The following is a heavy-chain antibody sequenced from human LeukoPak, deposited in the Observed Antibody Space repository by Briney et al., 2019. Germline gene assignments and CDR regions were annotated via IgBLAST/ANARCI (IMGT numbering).Heavy chain of an antibody. J-gene: IGHJ4*02. V-gene: IGHV1-69*13. D-gene: IGHD3-16*02. Sequence: SVKVSCKASGGTFSSYAISWVRQAPGQGLERMGGIIPIFGTANYAQKFQGRVTITADESTSTAYMELSSLRSEDTAVYYCARGGSGYDYVWGSYRCDYWGQGTLVTVSS. CDR1: GGTFSSYA. CDR2: IIPIFGTA. CDR3: ARGGSGYDYVWGSYRCDY.